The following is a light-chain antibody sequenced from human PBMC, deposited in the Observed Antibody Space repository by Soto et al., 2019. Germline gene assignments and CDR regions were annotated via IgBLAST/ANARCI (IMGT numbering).Light chain of an antibody. CDR3: QQYGSSPRT. Sequence: ENFFTQSPRTLSLSPGEKATPSSRASQSVSSSYLAWYQQKPGQAPRLLIYGASSRATGIPDRFSGSGSGTDFTLTISRLEPEDFAVYYCQQYGSSPRTFGQGTKV. J-gene: IGKJ1*01. V-gene: IGKV3-20*01. CDR2: GAS. CDR1: QSVSSSY.